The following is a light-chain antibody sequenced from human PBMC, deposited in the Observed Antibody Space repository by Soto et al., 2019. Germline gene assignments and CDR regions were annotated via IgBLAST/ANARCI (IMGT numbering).Light chain of an antibody. CDR2: SND. V-gene: IGLV1-44*01. J-gene: IGLJ3*02. CDR1: TSNIGSKT. CDR3: AAWDDSLNGRGV. Sequence: QSVLTQPPSASGTPGQRVTISCSGSTSNIGSKTVSWYQQLPGSAPKVLIYSNDQRPSGVPDRFSGSKSGTSASLAISGLQSDDEADYYCAAWDDSLNGRGVFGGGTKLTVL.